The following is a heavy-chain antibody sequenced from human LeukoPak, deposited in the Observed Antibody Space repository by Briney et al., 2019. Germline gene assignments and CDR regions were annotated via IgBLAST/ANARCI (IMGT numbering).Heavy chain of an antibody. J-gene: IGHJ6*03. V-gene: IGHV3-21*01. CDR1: GFTFSSYS. CDR2: ISSSSSYI. D-gene: IGHD6-13*01. CDR3: ARGKAAAANYMDV. Sequence: PGGSLRLSCAASGFTFSSYSVNWVRQAPGKGLEWVSSISSSSSYIYYADSVKGRFTISRDNAKNSLYLQMNSLRAEDTAVYYCARGKAAAANYMDVWGKGTTVTVSS.